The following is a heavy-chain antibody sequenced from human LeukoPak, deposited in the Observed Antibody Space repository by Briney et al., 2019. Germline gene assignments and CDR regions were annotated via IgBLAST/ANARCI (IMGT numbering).Heavy chain of an antibody. D-gene: IGHD4-11*01. J-gene: IGHJ4*02. V-gene: IGHV4-59*01. CDR2: IYYSGST. CDR1: GGSISSYY. Sequence: PSETLSLTCTVSGGSISSYYWSWIRQPPGKGLEWIGYIYYSGSTDYNPSLKSRVTISVDTSKNQFSLKLSSVTAADTAVYYCAREGVTNYYFDYWGQGTLVSVSS. CDR3: AREGVTNYYFDY.